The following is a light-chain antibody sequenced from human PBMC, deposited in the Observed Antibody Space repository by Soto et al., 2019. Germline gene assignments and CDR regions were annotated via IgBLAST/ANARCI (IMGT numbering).Light chain of an antibody. J-gene: IGKJ4*01. CDR1: QSITNNY. V-gene: IGKV3-20*01. CDR3: QQYGYLVT. CDR2: GAS. Sequence: EIVLKQSPGTLSLSPGERATLSCRASQSITNNYLAWYQQKPGRTHRLLIYGASSRATGIPDRFSGSGSGTNFTLTISRLEPEDFAMYYCQQYGYLVTFGGGTKVDI.